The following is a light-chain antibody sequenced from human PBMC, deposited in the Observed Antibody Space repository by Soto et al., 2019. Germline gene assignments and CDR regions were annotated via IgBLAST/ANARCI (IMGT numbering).Light chain of an antibody. J-gene: IGKJ3*01. Sequence: EIVLTQSPATLSLSPGERATLSCRASQSVNSNLAWYQQKPGQAPSLLIYGASTRATGIPARFSGSGSGTDFTLTISSLQPEDFATYYCQQLNSIFGPGTKVDIK. CDR1: QSVNSN. V-gene: IGKV3-15*01. CDR2: GAS. CDR3: QQLNSI.